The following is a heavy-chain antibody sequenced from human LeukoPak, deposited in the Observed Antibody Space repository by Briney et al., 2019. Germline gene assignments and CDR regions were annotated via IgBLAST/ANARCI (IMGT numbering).Heavy chain of an antibody. V-gene: IGHV3-33*01. J-gene: IGHJ6*03. Sequence: QPGRSLRLSCAASGFTFNSYGMHWVRQAPGKGLEWVAFIWYDGSNKYYADYVKDRFTISRDNSKNSLSLQMYSLRAEDTAVYYCARSSTGGFYYYYYMDVWGKGTTVTVSS. CDR3: ARSSTGGFYYYYYMDV. CDR1: GFTFNSYG. D-gene: IGHD3-16*01. CDR2: IWYDGSNK.